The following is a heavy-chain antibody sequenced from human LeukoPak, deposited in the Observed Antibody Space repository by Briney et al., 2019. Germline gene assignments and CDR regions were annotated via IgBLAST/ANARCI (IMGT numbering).Heavy chain of an antibody. CDR1: GFTFSNYA. J-gene: IGHJ4*02. V-gene: IGHV3-23*01. CDR3: ARAQFEPYYFDY. Sequence: GGSLRLSCAASGFTFSNYAVNWVRQAPGKGLEWVSAISGGGDFIYYAESVKGRFTISRDNSKSTVYLQMNSLRAEDTAVYYCARAQFEPYYFDYWGQGTLVTVSS. CDR2: ISGGGDFI. D-gene: IGHD3-10*01.